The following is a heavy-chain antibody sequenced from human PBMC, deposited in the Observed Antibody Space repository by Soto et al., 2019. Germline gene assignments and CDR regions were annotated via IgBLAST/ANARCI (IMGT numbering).Heavy chain of an antibody. CDR1: GYTFSTYG. CDR2: IGADNGDT. V-gene: IGHV1-18*01. D-gene: IGHD1-1*01. CDR3: ARDWKGAEGFDP. Sequence: QVQLVQSGAEVKKPGASVRVSCKASGYTFSTYGFSWVRQAPGQGLEGMGWIGADNGDTNYAQNFQGRVTMTPDTSTTTSYMELRSLTSGDTAVYFCARDWKGAEGFDPWGQGTLVTVSS. J-gene: IGHJ5*02.